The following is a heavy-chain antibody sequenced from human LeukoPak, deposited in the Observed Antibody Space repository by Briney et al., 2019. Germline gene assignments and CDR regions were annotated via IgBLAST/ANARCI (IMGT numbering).Heavy chain of an antibody. CDR1: GGSFSGYY. J-gene: IGHJ6*02. V-gene: IGHV4-34*01. D-gene: IGHD2-21*02. Sequence: PSETLSLTCAVYGGSFSGYYWSWIRQPPGKGLEWIGEINHSGSTNYNPSLKSRVTISVGTSKNQFSLKLSSVTAADTAVYYCAREHIVVVTATDYYYYGMDVWGQGTTVTVSS. CDR2: INHSGST. CDR3: AREHIVVVTATDYYYYGMDV.